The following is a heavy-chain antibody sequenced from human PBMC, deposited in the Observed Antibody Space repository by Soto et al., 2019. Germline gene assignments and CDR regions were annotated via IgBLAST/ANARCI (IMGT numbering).Heavy chain of an antibody. CDR3: AKAGGGFGDFVHH. J-gene: IGHJ4*02. Sequence: GGSLRLSCAASGFTFSSYGMHWVRQAPGKGLEWVTGILYDGSDKYYTDSVKGRFTISRENSKNTLYLQMNSLRTEDSAVYYCAKAGGGFGDFVHHWGQGTPVTVSS. CDR1: GFTFSSYG. CDR2: ILYDGSDK. D-gene: IGHD3-10*01. V-gene: IGHV3-30*18.